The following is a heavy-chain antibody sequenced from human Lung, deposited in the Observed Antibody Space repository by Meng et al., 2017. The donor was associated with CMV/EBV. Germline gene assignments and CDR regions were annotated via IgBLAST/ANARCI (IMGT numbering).Heavy chain of an antibody. J-gene: IGHJ4*02. CDR2: IGHDGNNE. D-gene: IGHD2-2*02. Sequence: VQLVESGGGVVQPGGSLRLSCATSGFTFGNYAMHWVRQAPGKGLEWLAFIGHDGNNEQYADSMKGRFTISRDNFNTLYLQMKSLTDEDTALYYCGRDYINSVDHWGQGPLVTVYS. V-gene: IGHV3-30*02. CDR1: GFTFGNYA. CDR3: GRDYINSVDH.